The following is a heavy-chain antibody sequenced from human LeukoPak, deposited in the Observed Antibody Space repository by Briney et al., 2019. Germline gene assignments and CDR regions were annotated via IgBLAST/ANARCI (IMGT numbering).Heavy chain of an antibody. V-gene: IGHV3-23*01. CDR1: GITLSNYG. J-gene: IGHJ5*02. D-gene: IGHD3-10*01. CDR2: ISGSGGNT. CDR3: ARDQDGSGSYYPGWFDP. Sequence: GGSLRLSCAVSGITLSNYGMSWVRQAPGKGLEWVSGISGSGGNTYYADSVKGRFTISRDNSKNTLYLQMNSLRAEDTAVYYCARDQDGSGSYYPGWFDPWGQGTLVTVSS.